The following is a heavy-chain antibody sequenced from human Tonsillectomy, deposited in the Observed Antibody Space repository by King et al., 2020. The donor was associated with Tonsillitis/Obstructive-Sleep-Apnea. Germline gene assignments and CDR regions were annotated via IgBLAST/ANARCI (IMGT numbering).Heavy chain of an antibody. CDR3: ARSRAYDSSVYHNPLFDY. CDR2: ISYDGSNK. Sequence: VQLVESGGGVVQPGRSLRLSCAASGFTFSSYAMHWVRQAPGKGLEWVAVISYDGSNKYYADSVKGRFTISRDNSKNTLYLQMNSLRAEDTAVYYCARSRAYDSSVYHNPLFDYWGQGTLVTVSS. J-gene: IGHJ4*02. CDR1: GFTFSSYA. V-gene: IGHV3-30*04. D-gene: IGHD3-22*01.